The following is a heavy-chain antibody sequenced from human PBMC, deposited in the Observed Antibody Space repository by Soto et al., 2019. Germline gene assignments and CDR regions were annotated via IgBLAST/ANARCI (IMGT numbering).Heavy chain of an antibody. CDR1: GGSISSYY. V-gene: IGHV4-4*07. J-gene: IGHJ6*02. D-gene: IGHD3-16*02. CDR3: ARDYDYVWGSSRSHGYYYYGLDV. Sequence: QVQLQESGPGLVKPSETLSLTCTVSGGSISSYYWSWIRQPAGKGLEWIGRIYTSGSTNYNPSVKSRVTMSVDTSKNQFSLKLSSVTAADTAVYYCARDYDYVWGSSRSHGYYYYGLDVWGQGTTVTVSS. CDR2: IYTSGST.